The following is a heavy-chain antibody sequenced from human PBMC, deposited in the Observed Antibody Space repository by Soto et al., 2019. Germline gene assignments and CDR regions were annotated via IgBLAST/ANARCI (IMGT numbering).Heavy chain of an antibody. V-gene: IGHV4-39*02. D-gene: IGHD4-17*01. Sequence: PSETLSLTCTVSGGSISSSSYYWGWIRQPPGKGLEWLGNIYYRGTTYYNPSLKSRVTISVDTSKNQFSLKLASVTAADTAVYYCARDYGDYQFDYWGQGTLVTVSS. CDR3: ARDYGDYQFDY. CDR1: GGSISSSSYY. CDR2: IYYRGTT. J-gene: IGHJ4*02.